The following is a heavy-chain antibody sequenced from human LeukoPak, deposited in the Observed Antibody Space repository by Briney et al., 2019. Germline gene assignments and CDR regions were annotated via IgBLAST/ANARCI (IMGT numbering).Heavy chain of an antibody. CDR3: ARDQDYYDSSGYPGY. D-gene: IGHD3-22*01. V-gene: IGHV3-11*01. CDR1: GFTFSDYY. Sequence: GGSLRLSCAASGFTFSDYYMSWIRQAPGEGLGWVSYISSSGSTIYYADSVKGRFTISRDNAKNSLYLQMNSLRAEDTAVYYCARDQDYYDSSGYPGYWGQGTLVTVSS. CDR2: ISSSGSTI. J-gene: IGHJ4*02.